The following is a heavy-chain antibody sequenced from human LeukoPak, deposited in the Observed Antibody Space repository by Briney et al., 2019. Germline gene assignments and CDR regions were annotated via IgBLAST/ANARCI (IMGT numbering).Heavy chain of an antibody. CDR3: ARVASFYYYYMDV. Sequence: AETLSLTCTVSGGSISGYYWSWIRQSPGKGLEWVGYIYYSGSTNYNPSLKSRVTISVDTSKNQFSLKLSSVTAADTAVYYCARVASFYYYYMDVWAKGTTVTVSS. D-gene: IGHD2-15*01. V-gene: IGHV4-59*01. J-gene: IGHJ6*03. CDR2: IYYSGST. CDR1: GGSISGYY.